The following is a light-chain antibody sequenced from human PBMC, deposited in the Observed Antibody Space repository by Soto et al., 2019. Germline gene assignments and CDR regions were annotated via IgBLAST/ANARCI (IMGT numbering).Light chain of an antibody. Sequence: EIVLTQSPAALSLSPGERATLSCRASQSVSSNLAWHQQKPGQAPRLLIYGASTRAIGIPDRFSGNGSGTEFTLTISSLQSEDFAVYYCQQYNNWPWTFGQGTKVEIK. J-gene: IGKJ1*01. CDR1: QSVSSN. CDR2: GAS. V-gene: IGKV3-15*01. CDR3: QQYNNWPWT.